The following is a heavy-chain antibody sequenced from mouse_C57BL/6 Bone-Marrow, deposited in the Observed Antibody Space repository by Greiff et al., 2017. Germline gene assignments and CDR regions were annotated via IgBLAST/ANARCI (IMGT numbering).Heavy chain of an antibody. CDR1: GYTFPGYA. V-gene: IGHV1-85*01. Sequence: QVQLQQSGPELVKPGASVKFSCKASGYTFPGYAINWVKQRPGQGLEWIGWIVPRHGTSSYNQKCKGKATLTVDQSSSTAYMQLNSLTSEDSAVYYWARGYDYDYARDYWGQGTSVTVSS. J-gene: IGHJ4*01. D-gene: IGHD2-4*01. CDR3: ARGYDYDYARDY. CDR2: IVPRHGTS.